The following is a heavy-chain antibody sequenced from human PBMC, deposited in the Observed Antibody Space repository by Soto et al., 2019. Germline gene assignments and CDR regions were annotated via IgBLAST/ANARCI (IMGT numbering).Heavy chain of an antibody. Sequence: GESLKISCKGSGYSFTSYWISWVRQMPGKGPEWMGRVDPSDSYTNYSTSFQGHVTISADKSISTAYLQWSSLKASDNAMYYCATSGFLAAFDIWGQGTMVTVSS. CDR3: ATSGFLAAFDI. D-gene: IGHD3-22*01. V-gene: IGHV5-10-1*01. J-gene: IGHJ3*02. CDR2: VDPSDSYT. CDR1: GYSFTSYW.